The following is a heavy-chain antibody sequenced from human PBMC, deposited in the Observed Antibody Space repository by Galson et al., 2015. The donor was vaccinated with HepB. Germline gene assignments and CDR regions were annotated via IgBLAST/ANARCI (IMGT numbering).Heavy chain of an antibody. J-gene: IGHJ4*02. V-gene: IGHV3-30*03. CDR1: GFTFSAYG. CDR2: ISYDGSNK. CDR3: AGAMGGYSSSSVLTSFDS. Sequence: SLRLSCAASGFTFSAYGMHWVRQAPGKGLEWVAAISYDGSNKYYGDSVKGRLSISRDNSKNALYLQMNSLRAEDTAIYYCAGAMGGYSSSSVLTSFDSWGQGTLVTVSS. D-gene: IGHD6-6*01.